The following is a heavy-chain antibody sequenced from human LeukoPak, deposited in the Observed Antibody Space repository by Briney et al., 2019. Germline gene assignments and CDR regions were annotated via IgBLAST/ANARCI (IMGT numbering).Heavy chain of an antibody. CDR1: GFAFSNSW. Sequence: PGGSLRLSRAASGFAFSNSWMHWVRQAPGKRLMWVSRISGDGITAYADSMKGRFTISRDNVKNSLYLQMNSLRAEDTAVYYCASLYLGYSYGYGDAFDIWGQGTMVTVSS. CDR3: ASLYLGYSYGYGDAFDI. J-gene: IGHJ3*02. D-gene: IGHD5-18*01. V-gene: IGHV3-74*01. CDR2: ISGDGITA.